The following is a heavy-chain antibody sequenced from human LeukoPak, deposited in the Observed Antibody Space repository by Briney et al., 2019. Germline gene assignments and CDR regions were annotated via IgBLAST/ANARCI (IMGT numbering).Heavy chain of an antibody. Sequence: PSETLSLTCTVSGGSISSYYWSWIRQPAGKGLEWIGRIYTSGSTNYNPSLKSRVTISVDKSKNQFSLKLSSVTAAGTAVYYCATTRVGFSYFDYWGQGTLVTVSS. J-gene: IGHJ4*02. V-gene: IGHV4-4*07. CDR1: GGSISSYY. D-gene: IGHD1-26*01. CDR3: ATTRVGFSYFDY. CDR2: IYTSGST.